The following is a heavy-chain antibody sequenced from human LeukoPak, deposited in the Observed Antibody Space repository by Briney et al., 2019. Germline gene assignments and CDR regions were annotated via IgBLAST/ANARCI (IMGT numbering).Heavy chain of an antibody. D-gene: IGHD3-22*01. J-gene: IGHJ4*02. Sequence: GGSLRLSCAASGFTFSSYGMHWVRQAPGKGLEWVALIWYDGNNKYYADSVKGRFTISRDNSKNTLYLQLNSLRAEDTAVYYCARSPYYYDSSGHLLWGQGTLVTVSS. CDR1: GFTFSSYG. CDR2: IWYDGNNK. CDR3: ARSPYYYDSSGHLL. V-gene: IGHV3-33*01.